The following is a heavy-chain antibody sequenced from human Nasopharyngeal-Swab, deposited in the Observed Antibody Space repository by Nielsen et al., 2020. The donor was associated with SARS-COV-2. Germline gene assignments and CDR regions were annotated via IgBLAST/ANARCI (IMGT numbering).Heavy chain of an antibody. V-gene: IGHV1-46*01. J-gene: IGHJ6*02. Sequence: WVRQAPGQGLEWMGIINPSGGSTSYAQKFQGRVTMTRDTSTSTVYLELSSLRSDDTAVYYCARRPPKQWLAYYYYYGMDVWGQGTTVTVLL. CDR3: ARRPPKQWLAYYYYYGMDV. D-gene: IGHD6-19*01. CDR2: INPSGGST.